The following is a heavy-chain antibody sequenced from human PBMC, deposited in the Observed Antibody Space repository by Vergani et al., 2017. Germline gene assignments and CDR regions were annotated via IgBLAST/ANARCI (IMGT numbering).Heavy chain of an antibody. V-gene: IGHV3-49*03. J-gene: IGHJ4*02. CDR2: IRSKAYGGTT. CDR1: GFTFGDYA. CDR3: ARVGCSGGSCYS. D-gene: IGHD2-15*01. Sequence: EVQLVESGGGLVQPGRSLRLSCTASGFTFGDYAMSWFRQAPGKGLEWVGFIRSKAYGGTTEYAASVKGRFTISRDDSKNIAYLQMNSLKTEDTAVYYCARVGCSGGSCYSWGQGTLVTVSS.